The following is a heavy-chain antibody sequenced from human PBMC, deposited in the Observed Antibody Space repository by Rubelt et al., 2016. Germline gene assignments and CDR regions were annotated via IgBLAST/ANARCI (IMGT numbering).Heavy chain of an antibody. D-gene: IGHD5-12*01. CDR1: GGSISSSSYY. J-gene: IGHJ4*02. Sequence: QLQLQESGPGLVKPSETLSLTCTVSGGSISSSSYYWGWIRQPPGKGLEWIGSIYYSGSTYYNPSLKSLVTISVETSKNQFSLKLSSVTAADTAVYYCARGRGYSGYDPFDYWGQGTLVTVSS. CDR3: ARGRGYSGYDPFDY. V-gene: IGHV4-39*07. CDR2: IYYSGST.